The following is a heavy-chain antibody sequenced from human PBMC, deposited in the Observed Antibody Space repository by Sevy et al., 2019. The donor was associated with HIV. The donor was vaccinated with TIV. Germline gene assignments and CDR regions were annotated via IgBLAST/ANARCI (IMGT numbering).Heavy chain of an antibody. D-gene: IGHD2-21*01. CDR2: ISGSGGST. Sequence: GESLKISCAASGFTFSYYAMSWVRQTPGKGLQWVSGISGSGGSTDYADSVKGRFTISRDNAKNTLYLQMNSLRAEDTAVYYCARLRVIASAPYYFDYWGQGALVTVSS. CDR3: ARLRVIASAPYYFDY. CDR1: GFTFSYYA. V-gene: IGHV3-23*01. J-gene: IGHJ4*02.